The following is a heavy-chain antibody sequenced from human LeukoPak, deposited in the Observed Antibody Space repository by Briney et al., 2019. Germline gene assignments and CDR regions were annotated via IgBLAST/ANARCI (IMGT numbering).Heavy chain of an antibody. D-gene: IGHD1-7*01. J-gene: IGHJ4*02. V-gene: IGHV1-2*02. CDR3: ARLDWNYHVGVAH. Sequence: ASVKVSCKASGYTFTGYYMHWVRQAPGQGREWMGWINPNSGGTNYSQKFQGRVTMTRDTSISTAYMELSRLRSDDTAVYYCARLDWNYHVGVAHWGQGTLVTVSS. CDR1: GYTFTGYY. CDR2: INPNSGGT.